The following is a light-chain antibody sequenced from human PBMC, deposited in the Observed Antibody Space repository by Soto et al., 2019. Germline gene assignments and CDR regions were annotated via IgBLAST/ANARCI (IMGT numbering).Light chain of an antibody. J-gene: IGKJ2*01. CDR3: QQRSNWLPDT. V-gene: IGKV3-11*01. Sequence: EIVLTQSPATLSLSPGERATLSCRASQSVSSYLAWYQQKPGQAPRLLIYDASNRATGIPARFSGSWSGTDFTLTISSLEPEDFAVYYCQQRSNWLPDTFGQGTKLEIK. CDR2: DAS. CDR1: QSVSSY.